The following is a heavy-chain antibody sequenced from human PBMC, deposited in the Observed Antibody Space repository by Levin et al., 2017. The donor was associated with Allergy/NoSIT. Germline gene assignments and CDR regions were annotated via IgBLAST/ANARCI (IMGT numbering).Heavy chain of an antibody. D-gene: IGHD5-12*01. CDR3: ALSGYDVPAQDGTFDR. Sequence: PGESLKISCKASGYTFTGYYMHWVRQAPRQGLEWMGRINPSSGGTFYAQKFQGRVTVTRDTSISTAYVELSRLRSDDTAVYYCALSGYDVPAQDGTFDRWGQGTMVTVSS. CDR1: GYTFTGYY. CDR2: INPSSGGT. V-gene: IGHV1-2*06. J-gene: IGHJ3*02.